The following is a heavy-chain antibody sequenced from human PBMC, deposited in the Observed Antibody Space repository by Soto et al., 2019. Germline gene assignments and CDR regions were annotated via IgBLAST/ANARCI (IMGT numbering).Heavy chain of an antibody. V-gene: IGHV4-34*01. CDR3: ARAIFYDSSPY. Sequence: SETLSLTCAVYGGSFIGYYCICIRHPPGKGLEWIGEINHSGSTNYNPSLKSRVTISVDTSKNQFSLKLSSVTAADTAVYYCARAIFYDSSPYWGQGTLVTVSS. D-gene: IGHD3-22*01. CDR2: INHSGST. CDR1: GGSFIGYY. J-gene: IGHJ4*02.